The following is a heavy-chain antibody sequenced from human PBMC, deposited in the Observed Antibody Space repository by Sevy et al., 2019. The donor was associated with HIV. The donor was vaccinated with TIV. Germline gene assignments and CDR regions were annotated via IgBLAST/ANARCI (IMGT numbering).Heavy chain of an antibody. CDR3: AREGIVVPGDY. V-gene: IGHV3-48*01. J-gene: IGHJ4*02. Sequence: GGSLRLSCAASGFTFSSYNMNWVRQAPGKGLEWLSYIGSTSSTIYYADSVKGRFTISRDNAKNSLYLQMNSLTAEDTAVYYCAREGIVVPGDYWGQGTLVTVSS. D-gene: IGHD6-19*01. CDR2: IGSTSSTI. CDR1: GFTFSSYN.